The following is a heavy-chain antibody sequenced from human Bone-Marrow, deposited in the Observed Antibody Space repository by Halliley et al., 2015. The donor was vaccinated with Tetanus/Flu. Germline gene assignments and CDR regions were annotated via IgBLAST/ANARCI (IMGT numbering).Heavy chain of an antibody. CDR3: ARGLIMDV. D-gene: IGHD3-16*01. Sequence: TLSLTCTVSGGSLSSGTYDWGWIRQPPGKGLEWIGTFYYSGSTYYNPSLRSRVTIFVDTSKNQFSLKLSSVTAADRAVYYCARGLIMDVWGQGTLLTVSS. J-gene: IGHJ4*02. CDR1: GGSLSSGTYD. V-gene: IGHV4-39*01. CDR2: FYYSGST.